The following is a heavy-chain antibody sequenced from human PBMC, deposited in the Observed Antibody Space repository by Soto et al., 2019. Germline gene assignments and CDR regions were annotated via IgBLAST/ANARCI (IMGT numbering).Heavy chain of an antibody. CDR2: IYYSGST. D-gene: IGHD3-10*01. CDR1: GGSISSGDYY. Sequence: SETLSLTCTVSGGSISSGDYYWSWIRQPPGKGLEWIGYIYYSGSTYYNPSLKSRVTISVDTSKNQFSLKLSSVTAADTAVYYCARGHQLDYYGSGSYYIPWGQGTLVTVSS. CDR3: ARGHQLDYYGSGSYYIP. J-gene: IGHJ5*02. V-gene: IGHV4-30-4*01.